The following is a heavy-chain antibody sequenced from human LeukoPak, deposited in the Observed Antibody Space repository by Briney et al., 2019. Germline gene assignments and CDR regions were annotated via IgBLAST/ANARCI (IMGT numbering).Heavy chain of an antibody. Sequence: PGGSLRLSCAASGFTFSSYAMSWVRQAPGKGLEWVSLISWDGGSTYYADSVKGRFTISRDNSKNSLYLQMNSLRAEDTALYYCAKARGGSGRYYFDYWGQGTLVTVSS. CDR1: GFTFSSYA. V-gene: IGHV3-43D*03. J-gene: IGHJ4*02. CDR2: ISWDGGST. CDR3: AKARGGSGRYYFDY. D-gene: IGHD3-10*01.